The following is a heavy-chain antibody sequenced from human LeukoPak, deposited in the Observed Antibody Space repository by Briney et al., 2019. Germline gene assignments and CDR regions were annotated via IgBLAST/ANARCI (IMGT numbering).Heavy chain of an antibody. CDR2: INSDGSST. J-gene: IGHJ4*02. CDR1: GFTFSIYW. V-gene: IGHV3-74*01. D-gene: IGHD3-3*01. CDR3: ARVEWMGRMDY. Sequence: GGSLSLFCAASGFTFSIYWVHWVRQAPGKGLVWVSRINSDGSSTTYADSVKGLFTISRDNAKNSLYMQMNSLRAEDTAVYYCARVEWMGRMDYWGQGTLITVSS.